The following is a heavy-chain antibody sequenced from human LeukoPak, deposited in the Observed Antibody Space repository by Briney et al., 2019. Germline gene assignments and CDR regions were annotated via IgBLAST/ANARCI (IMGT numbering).Heavy chain of an antibody. CDR2: INPNSGGT. J-gene: IGHJ4*02. CDR1: GYTFTGYY. D-gene: IGHD5-18*01. Sequence: ASAKVSCKASGYTFTGYYMHWVRQAPGQELEWMGWINPNSGGTNYAQKFQGRVTMTRDTSISTAYMELSRLRSDDTAVYYCARIRDTAMVTAPFDYWGQGTLVTVSS. V-gene: IGHV1-2*02. CDR3: ARIRDTAMVTAPFDY.